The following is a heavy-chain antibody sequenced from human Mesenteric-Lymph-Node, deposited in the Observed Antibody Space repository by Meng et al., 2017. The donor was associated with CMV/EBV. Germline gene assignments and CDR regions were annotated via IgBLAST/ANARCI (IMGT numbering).Heavy chain of an antibody. CDR1: GFTFSAYD. CDR2: ISSRTDTI. CDR3: ATGYSSGWHPLIDL. J-gene: IGHJ5*02. D-gene: IGHD6-19*01. Sequence: GGSLRLSCEASGFTFSAYDMNWVRQAPGKGLEWISYISSRTDTIYYADSVKGRFSISRDNAQNSLYLQMNSLTADDTAVYYCATGYSSGWHPLIDLWGQGTLVTVSS. V-gene: IGHV3-48*04.